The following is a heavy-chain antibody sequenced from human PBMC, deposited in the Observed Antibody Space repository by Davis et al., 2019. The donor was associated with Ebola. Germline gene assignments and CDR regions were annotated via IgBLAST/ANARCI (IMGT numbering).Heavy chain of an antibody. CDR1: GDSVSSGG. J-gene: IGHJ4*02. Sequence: HSQTLSLTGAISGDSVSSGGWNWIRQSPSRGLEWLGRTYYNSKWYNEYAVSVKSRITINPDTSRNQFSLQLNSVTPEDTAVYYCVRGWTRTGFDYWGQGTLVTVSS. V-gene: IGHV6-1*01. CDR2: TYYNSKWYN. CDR3: VRGWTRTGFDY. D-gene: IGHD6-19*01.